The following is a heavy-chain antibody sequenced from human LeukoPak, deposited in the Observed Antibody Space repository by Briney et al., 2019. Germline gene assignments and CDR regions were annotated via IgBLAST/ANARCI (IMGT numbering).Heavy chain of an antibody. V-gene: IGHV4-59*08. CDR3: ARRMDYYYYMDV. J-gene: IGHJ6*03. CDR2: IYYSGST. CDR1: GGSISSYY. Sequence: SETLSLTCTASGGSISSYYWSWIRQAPGKGLEWIGYIYYSGSTNYNPSLKSRVTISVDTSKNQFSLKLSSVTAADTAVYYCARRMDYYYYMDVWGKGTTVTVSS.